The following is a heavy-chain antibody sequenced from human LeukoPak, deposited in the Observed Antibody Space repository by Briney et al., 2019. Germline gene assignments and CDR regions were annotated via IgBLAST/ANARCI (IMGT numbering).Heavy chain of an antibody. J-gene: IGHJ4*02. V-gene: IGHV1-3*03. CDR2: INAGNGNT. D-gene: IGHD6-13*01. CDR1: GYTFSDYV. Sequence: ASVKVSCKASGYTFSDYVINWVRQAPGQRLKWMGWINAGNGNTKYSEGFQGRVTITRDTSASTAYMELSSLTSEEMAVYYCARARSISSNWGIDYWGQGTLVTVSS. CDR3: ARARSISSNWGIDY.